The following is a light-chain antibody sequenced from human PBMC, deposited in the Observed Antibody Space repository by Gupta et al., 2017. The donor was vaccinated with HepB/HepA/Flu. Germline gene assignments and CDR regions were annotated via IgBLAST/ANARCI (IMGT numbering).Light chain of an antibody. CDR3: QSYDSSLSGSVV. CDR2: GNS. CDR1: SSNIGAGYD. J-gene: IGLJ2*01. Sequence: QSVLTQPPSVSGAPGQRVTISCTASSSNIGAGYDVHWYQQLPGTAPKLLIYGNSNRPSGVPDRFSGSKSGTSASLAITGLQAEDEADYYCQSYDSSLSGSVVFGGGTKLTVL. V-gene: IGLV1-40*01.